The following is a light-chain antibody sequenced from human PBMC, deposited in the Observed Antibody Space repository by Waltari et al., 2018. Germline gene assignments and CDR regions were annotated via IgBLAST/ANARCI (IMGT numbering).Light chain of an antibody. CDR1: QSVSKY. CDR3: QNHERLPAT. J-gene: IGKJ1*01. Sequence: ELVLTQSQGTLSLSPGERATLSCRASQSVSKYLAWYQQRPGQAPRLLIYTASTRATGIPDRFSGSGYGTYFSLIISRLGPEDFAVYYCQNHERLPATFGQGTKVEIK. V-gene: IGKV3-20*01. CDR2: TAS.